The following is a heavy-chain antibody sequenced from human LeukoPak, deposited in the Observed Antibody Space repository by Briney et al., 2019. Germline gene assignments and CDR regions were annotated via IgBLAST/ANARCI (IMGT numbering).Heavy chain of an antibody. D-gene: IGHD4-17*01. CDR2: IYSGGST. V-gene: IGHV3-66*01. J-gene: IGHJ6*02. CDR1: GFTVSSNY. CDR3: ARELPATVTTYYYGMDV. Sequence: GGSLRLSCAASGFTVSSNYMSWVRQAPGKGLEWVSVIYSGGSTYYADSVKGRFTISRDNSKNTLYLQTNSLRAEDTAVYYCARELPATVTTYYYGMDVWGQGTTVTVSS.